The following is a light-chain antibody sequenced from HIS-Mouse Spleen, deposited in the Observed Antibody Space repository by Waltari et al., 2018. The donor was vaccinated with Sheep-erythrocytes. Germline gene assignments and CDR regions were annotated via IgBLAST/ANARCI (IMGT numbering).Light chain of an antibody. V-gene: IGLV2-11*01. J-gene: IGLJ1*01. Sequence: QSALTQPRSVSGSPGQSVTISCTGTSSHVGGYPYFSWYQQHPGKAPKLMIYDVSKRPSGVPDRFSGSKSGNTASLTISGLQAEDEADYYCCSYAGSYNHVFATGTKVTVL. CDR3: CSYAGSYNHV. CDR2: DVS. CDR1: SSHVGGYPY.